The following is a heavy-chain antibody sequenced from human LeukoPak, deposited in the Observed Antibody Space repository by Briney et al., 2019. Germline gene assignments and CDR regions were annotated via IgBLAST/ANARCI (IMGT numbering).Heavy chain of an antibody. D-gene: IGHD6-19*01. Sequence: GGSLRLSCSASGFTFSSYGMHWVRQAPGKGLQWVAVISYDGSSEYYADSVKGRFIISRDNSKNTLYLQVNSLRAEDTAAYYCAKDSDIAVAGTDDAFDLWGQGTMVTVSS. J-gene: IGHJ3*01. CDR1: GFTFSSYG. V-gene: IGHV3-30*18. CDR2: ISYDGSSE. CDR3: AKDSDIAVAGTDDAFDL.